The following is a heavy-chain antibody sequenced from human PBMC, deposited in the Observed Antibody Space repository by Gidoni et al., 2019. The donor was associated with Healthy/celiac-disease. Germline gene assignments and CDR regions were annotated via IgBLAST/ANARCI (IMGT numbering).Heavy chain of an antibody. Sequence: QVQLQESGPGLVTPSQTLSLTCTFPGGSISSGGYYWSWIRQHPGKGLEWIGYIYYSGSTYYNPSLKSRVTISVDTSKNQFSLKLSSVTAADTAVYYCAREPEGVEFPNWFDPWGQGTLVTVSS. J-gene: IGHJ5*02. CDR1: GGSISSGGYY. CDR2: IYYSGST. CDR3: AREPEGVEFPNWFDP. V-gene: IGHV4-31*03. D-gene: IGHD3-10*01.